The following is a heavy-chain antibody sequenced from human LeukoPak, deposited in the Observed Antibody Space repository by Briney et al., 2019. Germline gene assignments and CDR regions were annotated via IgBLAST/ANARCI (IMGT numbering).Heavy chain of an antibody. J-gene: IGHJ4*02. CDR3: VKDQSYCSGGSCYYYFDH. CDR1: GFTFRSYA. V-gene: IGHV3-64D*09. CDR2: ISSNGGST. Sequence: TGGSLRLSCSASGFTFRSYAMQWVREAPGKGLEYVSAISSNGGSTYYADSVKGRFTICRNNSKNTLYLQMSSLRGEDTAVYYCVKDQSYCSGGSCYYYFDHWGQGTLVTVSS. D-gene: IGHD2-15*01.